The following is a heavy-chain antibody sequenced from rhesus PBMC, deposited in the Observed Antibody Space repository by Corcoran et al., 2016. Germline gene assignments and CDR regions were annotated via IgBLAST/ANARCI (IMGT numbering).Heavy chain of an antibody. CDR2: INVNSGST. D-gene: IGHD6-25*01. V-gene: IGHV4-80*01. Sequence: QVQLQESGPGLVKPSETLSLTCAVSGGSFSSYWWSWIRQPPGKGLEWIGEINVNSGSTNYNPPLKGRFTISTDASTNQFSLKLSSVTAADPAVYYCARYGMAAAPDDAFDFWGQGLRVTVSS. CDR3: ARYGMAAAPDDAFDF. J-gene: IGHJ3*01. CDR1: GGSFSSYW.